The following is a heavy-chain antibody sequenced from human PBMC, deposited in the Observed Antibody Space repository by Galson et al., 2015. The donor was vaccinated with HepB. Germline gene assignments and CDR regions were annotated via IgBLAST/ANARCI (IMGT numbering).Heavy chain of an antibody. CDR2: IRSKAAGGTT. J-gene: IGHJ4*02. CDR3: ATGRGISGPNNYCDD. V-gene: IGHV3-15*01. Sequence: SLRLSCAAAGFTFRSYGMTWVRQVPGKGLEWVGRIRSKAAGGTTDFAAPVKGRFTISRDDSKNMLYLEMNSLKSEDTAVYYCATGRGISGPNNYCDDWGQGTLVTVSS. D-gene: IGHD3-10*01. CDR1: GFTFRSYG.